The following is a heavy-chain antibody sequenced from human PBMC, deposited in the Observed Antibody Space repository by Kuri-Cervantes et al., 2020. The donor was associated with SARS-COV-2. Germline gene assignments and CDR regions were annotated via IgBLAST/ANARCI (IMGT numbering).Heavy chain of an antibody. CDR2: IYYSGST. CDR3: ARRSGYCSSTSCYFFDY. V-gene: IGHV4-28*01. Sequence: SCAVSGYSISSSNWWGWIRQPPGKGLAWIGYIYYSGSTYYNPSLKSRVTISVDTSKNQFSLKLSSVTAADTAVYYCARRSGYCSSTSCYFFDYWGQGTLVTVSS. D-gene: IGHD2-2*01. J-gene: IGHJ4*02. CDR1: GYSISSSNW.